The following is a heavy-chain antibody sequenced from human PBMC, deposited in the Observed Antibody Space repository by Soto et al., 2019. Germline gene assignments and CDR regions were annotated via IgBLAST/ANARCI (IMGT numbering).Heavy chain of an antibody. CDR3: ARGGHVVVVTHALDY. J-gene: IGHJ4*02. V-gene: IGHV1-46*01. D-gene: IGHD2-21*02. CDR2: VNPSGGHT. CDR1: GDTFTDYY. Sequence: QVQLMQSGAEGKKPGASVKVSCKASGDTFTDYYIHWVRQAPGQGLEWMGTVNPSGGHTTYAQHSMGRVTMTRDTSPRTRYMALTSLTSDDTAVYYCARGGHVVVVTHALDYWGQGNRVTISS.